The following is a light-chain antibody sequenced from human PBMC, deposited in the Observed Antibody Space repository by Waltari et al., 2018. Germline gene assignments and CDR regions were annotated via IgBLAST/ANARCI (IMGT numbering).Light chain of an antibody. V-gene: IGKV3-20*01. J-gene: IGKJ5*01. Sequence: EIVLTQSPGTLSLSPGERANLSCRASQRVSSSYLAWYQQKPGQAPRLLIYGASSRATGIPERFSGSGSGTDFTLTISRPEPEDFAVYYCQQYGSSPITFGQGTRLEIK. CDR3: QQYGSSPIT. CDR1: QRVSSSY. CDR2: GAS.